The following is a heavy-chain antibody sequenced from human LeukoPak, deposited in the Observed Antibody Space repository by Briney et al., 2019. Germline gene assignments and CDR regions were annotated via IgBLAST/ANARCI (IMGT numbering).Heavy chain of an antibody. D-gene: IGHD6-19*01. CDR3: ARGRIAVALYYGMDV. V-gene: IGHV3-7*01. CDR2: IKQDGSEK. J-gene: IGHJ6*02. Sequence: GGSLRLSCAASGFTSSNYWMSWVRQAPGKGLEWVGNIKQDGSEKYYVDSVKGRFTISRDNAENSLFLQLNSLRADDTAVYYCARGRIAVALYYGMDVWGHGTTVTVFS. CDR1: GFTSSNYW.